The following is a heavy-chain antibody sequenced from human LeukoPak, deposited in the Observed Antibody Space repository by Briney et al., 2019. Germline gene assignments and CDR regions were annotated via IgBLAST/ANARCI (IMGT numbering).Heavy chain of an antibody. Sequence: SETLPLTCAVYGGSFSGYYWSWIRQPPGKGLEWIGEINHSGSTNYNPSLKSRVTISVDTSKNQFSLKLASVTAADTAIYYCAKGAGGFSYYNWFDPWGQGTLVTVSS. CDR3: AKGAGGFSYYNWFDP. D-gene: IGHD5-18*01. V-gene: IGHV4-34*01. CDR1: GGSFSGYY. CDR2: INHSGST. J-gene: IGHJ5*02.